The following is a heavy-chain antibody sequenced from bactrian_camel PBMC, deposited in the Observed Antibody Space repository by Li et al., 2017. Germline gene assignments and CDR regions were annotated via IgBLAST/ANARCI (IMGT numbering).Heavy chain of an antibody. D-gene: IGHD3*01. CDR1: GNTYSRHC. CDR2: IYTSDGNT. J-gene: IGHJ4*01. Sequence: QLVESGGGSVQAGGSLRLSCELSGNTYSRHCLGWFRRAPGKGREKVAAIYTSDGNTDYADSVKGRFTISRDDSRNTVYLQMNNLKAEDAATYYCAADGPRSTARCAGIITYTPRYVGQGTQVTVS. V-gene: IGHV3S25*01.